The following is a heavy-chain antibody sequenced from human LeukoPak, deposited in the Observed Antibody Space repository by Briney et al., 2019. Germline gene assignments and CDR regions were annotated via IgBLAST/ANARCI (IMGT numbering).Heavy chain of an antibody. CDR1: GYTFTGYN. CDR3: AREGAESSFSHYSGD. CDR2: MNPNSGNT. Sequence: ASVKVSCKASGYTFTGYNIHWVRQAPGQGLEWMGWMNPNSGNTGYAQKFQGRVTMTRNTSISTAYMELSSLRSEDTAVYYCAREGAESSFSHYSGDWGQGTLVIVSS. D-gene: IGHD3-10*01. J-gene: IGHJ4*02. V-gene: IGHV1-8*02.